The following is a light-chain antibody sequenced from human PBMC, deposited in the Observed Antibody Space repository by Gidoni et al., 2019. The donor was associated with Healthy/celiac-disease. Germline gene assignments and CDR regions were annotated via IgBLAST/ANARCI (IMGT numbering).Light chain of an antibody. V-gene: IGKV1-33*01. J-gene: IGKJ5*01. CDR3: QQYDNLQIT. Sequence: IQMTQSPSSLSASVGDRVTITCQASQDISNYLHWYQQKPGKAPTLLTYDASNLETGVPSRFSGSGSGTDFTFTISSLQPEDIATYYCQQYDNLQITFGQGTRLEIK. CDR2: DAS. CDR1: QDISNY.